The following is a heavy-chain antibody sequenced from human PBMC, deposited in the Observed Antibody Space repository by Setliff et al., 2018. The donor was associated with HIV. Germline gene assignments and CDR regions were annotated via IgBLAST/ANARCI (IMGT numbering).Heavy chain of an antibody. J-gene: IGHJ4*02. CDR3: ALIAAAGQSTDY. Sequence: ASVKVSCKASGYTFTGYYMHWVRQAPGQGLEWMGWINPNSGGTNYAQKFQGRVTMTRDTSISTAYMELSRLRSDDTAVYYCALIAAAGQSTDYWGQGTLVTVSS. CDR2: INPNSGGT. D-gene: IGHD6-13*01. CDR1: GYTFTGYY. V-gene: IGHV1-2*02.